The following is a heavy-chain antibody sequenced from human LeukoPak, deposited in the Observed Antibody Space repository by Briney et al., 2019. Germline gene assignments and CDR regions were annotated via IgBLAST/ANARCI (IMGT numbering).Heavy chain of an antibody. CDR2: ISYDGSNE. CDR1: GFTFSNYG. CDR3: GKELKRWAQTFEY. J-gene: IGHJ4*01. D-gene: IGHD5-24*01. V-gene: IGHV3-30*18. Sequence: GGSLRLSCAASGFTFSNYGMHWVRQAPGKGLEWVTFISYDGSNEYYADSVKGRFTISRDNSKNTLHLEMNSLRTEDTAVYYCGKELKRWAQTFEYWGQGTLVTVSS.